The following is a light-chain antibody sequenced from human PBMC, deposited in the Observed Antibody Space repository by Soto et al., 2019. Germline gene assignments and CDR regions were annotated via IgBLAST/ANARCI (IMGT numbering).Light chain of an antibody. V-gene: IGKV3-20*01. CDR2: ATS. Sequence: IILTQSPGTLSLSPGEGATLSCKASQTVISTHLAWYQQKPGQAPRLLIYATSNRATGIPDRFSGSGSGRDFTLTIDRLEPEDFAVYYCQQYDSSSVTFGQVTRLDLK. CDR3: QQYDSSSVT. J-gene: IGKJ5*01. CDR1: QTVISTH.